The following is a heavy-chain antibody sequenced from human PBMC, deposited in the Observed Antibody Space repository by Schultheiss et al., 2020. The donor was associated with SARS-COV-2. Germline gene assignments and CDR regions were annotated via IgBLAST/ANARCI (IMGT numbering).Heavy chain of an antibody. CDR3: ARGPIVVVPAAMPPFDP. Sequence: SETLSLTCTVSGGSISSYYWSWIRQPAGKGLEWIGRIYVSGSTYYNPSLKSRVTISVDTSKNQFSLKLSSVTAADTAVYYCARGPIVVVPAAMPPFDPWGQGTLVTVSS. CDR1: GGSISSYY. D-gene: IGHD2-2*01. V-gene: IGHV4-4*07. J-gene: IGHJ5*02. CDR2: IYVSGST.